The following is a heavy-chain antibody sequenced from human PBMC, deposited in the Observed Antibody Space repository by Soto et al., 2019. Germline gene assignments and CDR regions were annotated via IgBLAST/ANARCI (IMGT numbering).Heavy chain of an antibody. V-gene: IGHV4-30-4*02. CDR3: AREGRATFYFDY. CDR1: SGSISSGYYY. Sequence: SETLSLTCSVSSGSISSGYYYWSLIRQPPGKGLEWIGYINYSGRTYYNPSLKSRVTISVDTSKNQFSLKLSSVTAADTAVYYCAREGRATFYFDYWGQGTLVTVS. J-gene: IGHJ4*02. CDR2: INYSGRT.